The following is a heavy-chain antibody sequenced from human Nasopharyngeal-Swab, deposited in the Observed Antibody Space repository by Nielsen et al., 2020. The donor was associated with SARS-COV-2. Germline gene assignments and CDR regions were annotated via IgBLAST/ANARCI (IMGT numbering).Heavy chain of an antibody. CDR1: GYDFANYW. V-gene: IGHV5-51*01. CDR2: IYAGDSDT. CDR3: ARRRGSYYVLDY. J-gene: IGHJ4*02. D-gene: IGHD1-26*01. Sequence: GESLKISCKGSGYDFANYWIAWVRQMPGKGLEWMGIIYAGDSDTRYSPSFQGQVTISVDKSIKTAYLQWSSLKASDTAMYYCARRRGSYYVLDYWGQGTLVTVSS.